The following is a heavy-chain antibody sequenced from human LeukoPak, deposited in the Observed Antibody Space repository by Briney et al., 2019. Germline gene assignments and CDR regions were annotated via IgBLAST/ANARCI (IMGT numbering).Heavy chain of an antibody. J-gene: IGHJ3*02. V-gene: IGHV4-4*02. Sequence: SETLSLTCAVSGASISSSNWWSWVRQSPGKGLEWIGEIYHSGSTNYNPSLKSRVTIPVDKSKNQFSLRLNSVTAADTAVYYCARGLGANPTFDIWGQGTMVTVSS. D-gene: IGHD3-16*01. CDR1: GASISSSNW. CDR2: IYHSGST. CDR3: ARGLGANPTFDI.